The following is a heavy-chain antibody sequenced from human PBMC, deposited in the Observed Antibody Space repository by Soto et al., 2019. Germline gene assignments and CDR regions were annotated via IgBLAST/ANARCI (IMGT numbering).Heavy chain of an antibody. D-gene: IGHD6-13*01. CDR2: INHSGST. CDR3: ASLQVPGNFDY. Sequence: PSETLSLTCAGYGGSFSGYYWSWIRQPPGKGLEWIGEINHSGSTNYNPSLKSRVTISVDTSKNQFSLKLTSVTAADTAMYYCASLQVPGNFDYWGHGTLVTVSS. J-gene: IGHJ4*01. CDR1: GGSFSGYY. V-gene: IGHV4-34*01.